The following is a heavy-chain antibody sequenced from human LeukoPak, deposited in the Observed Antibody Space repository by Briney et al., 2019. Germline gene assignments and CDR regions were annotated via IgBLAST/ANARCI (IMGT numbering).Heavy chain of an antibody. CDR2: IYTSGST. Sequence: PSETLSLTCTVSGGSISSYYWSWLRQPAGKGLEWIGRIYTSGSTNYNPSLKSRVTMSVDTSKNQFSLKLSPVTAADTAVYYCASQSYFNAFDIWGQGTIVPVSS. J-gene: IGHJ3*02. V-gene: IGHV4-4*07. D-gene: IGHD1-26*01. CDR1: GGSISSYY. CDR3: ASQSYFNAFDI.